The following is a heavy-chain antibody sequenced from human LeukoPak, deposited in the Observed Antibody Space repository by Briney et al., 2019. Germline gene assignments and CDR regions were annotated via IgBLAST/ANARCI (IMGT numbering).Heavy chain of an antibody. CDR1: GFTFDNYG. J-gene: IGHJ4*02. Sequence: QPGGSLRLSCAASGFTFDNYGMSWVRHAPGKGLVWVSRISTDASSTTYADSVKGRFTISRDNAKDTLYLQMNSLRAEDTAVYYCTGHHQAYSRTYWGQGTLVTVSS. CDR2: ISTDASST. CDR3: TGHHQAYSRTY. V-gene: IGHV3-74*01. D-gene: IGHD6-13*01.